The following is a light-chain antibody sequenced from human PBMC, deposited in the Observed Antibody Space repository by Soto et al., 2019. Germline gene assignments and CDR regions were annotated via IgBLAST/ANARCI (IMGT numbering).Light chain of an antibody. V-gene: IGKV3-15*01. CDR3: QQYNNWPPLT. J-gene: IGKJ4*01. Sequence: EIVMTQSPATLSVSPGERATLSCRAGQSVSSDLAWYQQKPGQAPRLLIYGASTRATGIPARFSGNGSGTEFTLTISSLQSEDFAVYYCQQYNNWPPLTFGGGTKVEIK. CDR1: QSVSSD. CDR2: GAS.